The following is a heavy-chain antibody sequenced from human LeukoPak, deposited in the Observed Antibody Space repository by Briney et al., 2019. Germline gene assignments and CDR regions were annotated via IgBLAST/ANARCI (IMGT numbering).Heavy chain of an antibody. Sequence: PGGSLRLSCAASGFTFSSYEMNWVRQAPGKGLEWVSYISSSGSTIYYADSVKGLFTISRDNAKNSLYLQMNSLRAEDTAVYYCAREPDYYDSSGYSNNDYWGQGTLVTVSS. CDR1: GFTFSSYE. CDR2: ISSSGSTI. D-gene: IGHD3-22*01. CDR3: AREPDYYDSSGYSNNDY. V-gene: IGHV3-48*03. J-gene: IGHJ4*02.